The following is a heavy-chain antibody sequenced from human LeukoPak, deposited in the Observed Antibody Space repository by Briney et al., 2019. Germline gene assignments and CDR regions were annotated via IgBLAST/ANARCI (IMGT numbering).Heavy chain of an antibody. V-gene: IGHV3-74*01. CDR1: GFTFSSYW. CDR2: INSDGSST. CDR3: ARGVGYCSSTSCYWWFDP. Sequence: GGSLRLSCAASGFTFSSYWMHWVRQAPGKGLVWVSRINSDGSSTSYADSVKGRFTISRDNAKNTLYLQMDSLRAEDTAVYYCARGVGYCSSTSCYWWFDPWGQGTLVTVSS. D-gene: IGHD2-2*01. J-gene: IGHJ5*02.